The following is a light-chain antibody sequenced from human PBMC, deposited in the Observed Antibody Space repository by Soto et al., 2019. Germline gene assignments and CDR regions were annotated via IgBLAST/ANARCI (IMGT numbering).Light chain of an antibody. CDR3: CSHAGSYTWV. CDR1: SSDVGVYKY. V-gene: IGLV2-11*01. Sequence: QSVLTQPRSVSGSPGRSVTISCTGTSSDVGVYKYVSWYEHHPGKAPKLIIYDDTKRPSGVPDRFSASKSGNTASLTISGLQAEDEADYYCCSHAGSYTWVFGGGTQLTVL. J-gene: IGLJ3*02. CDR2: DDT.